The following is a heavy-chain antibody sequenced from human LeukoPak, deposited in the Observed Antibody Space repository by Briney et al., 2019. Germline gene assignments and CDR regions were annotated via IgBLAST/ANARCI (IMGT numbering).Heavy chain of an antibody. CDR1: GYTFSDWP. Sequence: ASVKVSCKASGYTFSDWPINWVRQAPGQGLEGMGWIDTNTGNPTYAQGFTGRFVFSLDTSVSTTYLQISSLQAEETAVYYCERGYDSSGYLVYWGQGTRVTVSS. CDR3: ERGYDSSGYLVY. V-gene: IGHV7-4-1*02. D-gene: IGHD3-3*01. J-gene: IGHJ4*02. CDR2: IDTNTGNP.